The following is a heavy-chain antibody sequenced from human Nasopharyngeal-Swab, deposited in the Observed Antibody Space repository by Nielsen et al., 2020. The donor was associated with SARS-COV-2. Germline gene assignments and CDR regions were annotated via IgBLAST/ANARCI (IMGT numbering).Heavy chain of an antibody. CDR3: ARAGKPKPRLPIIYSGSYHDKKYSFDYFDD. Sequence: SETLSLTCTVSRGSISNSYWSSIRQPPGQGLEWIGYIYSSGCTNYNPSLKGRATISVDTSKNKFSLKLSPVTAADTAVYYCARAGKPKPRLPIIYSGSYHDKKYSFDYFDDWGQGTLVTVSS. V-gene: IGHV4-59*01. J-gene: IGHJ4*02. CDR1: RGSISNSY. D-gene: IGHD1-26*01. CDR2: IYSSGCT.